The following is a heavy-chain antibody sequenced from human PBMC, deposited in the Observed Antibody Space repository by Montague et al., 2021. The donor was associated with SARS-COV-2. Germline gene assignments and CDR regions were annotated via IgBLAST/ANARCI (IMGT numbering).Heavy chain of an antibody. CDR2: INWNSGSI. CDR3: AKDGLIRGVNYFDY. V-gene: IGHV3-9*01. Sequence: SLRLSCAASGFTFDDYAMYWVRQAPGKGLEWVSGINWNSGSIGYADSVKGRFTISRVNAENSLYLQMNSLRAEDTALYYCAKDGLIRGVNYFDYWGQGTLVTVSS. D-gene: IGHD3-10*01. J-gene: IGHJ4*02. CDR1: GFTFDDYA.